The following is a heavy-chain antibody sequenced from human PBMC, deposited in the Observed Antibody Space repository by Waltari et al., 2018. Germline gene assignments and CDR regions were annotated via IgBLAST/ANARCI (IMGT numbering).Heavy chain of an antibody. CDR3: AHSFSGSYFDFDY. V-gene: IGHV2-5*02. CDR1: GFSLTTIGVG. J-gene: IGHJ4*02. CDR2: IYWDDDT. D-gene: IGHD1-26*01. Sequence: QTTLKESGPTLIKPTQTLTLTCTFSGFSLTTIGVGVGWIRQPPGKALEWLALIYWDDDTRFSPALRNRLTISKDTFKNQVVLTVTNMDPADTATYYCAHSFSGSYFDFDYWGQGTLVTVSS.